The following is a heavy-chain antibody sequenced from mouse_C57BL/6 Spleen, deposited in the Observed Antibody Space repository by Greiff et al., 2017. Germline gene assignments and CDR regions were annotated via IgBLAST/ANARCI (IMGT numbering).Heavy chain of an antibody. CDR1: GYTFTSYW. J-gene: IGHJ1*03. CDR3: ARRGFYYGSSYVNWYFDV. V-gene: IGHV1-50*01. CDR2: IDPSVSYT. D-gene: IGHD1-1*01. Sequence: QVQLQQPGAELVKPGASVKLSCKASGYTFTSYWMQWVKQRPGQGLEWIGEIDPSVSYTNYNQKFKGKATLTVDTSSSTAYMQLSSLTSEDSAVYYCARRGFYYGSSYVNWYFDVWGTGTTVTVSS.